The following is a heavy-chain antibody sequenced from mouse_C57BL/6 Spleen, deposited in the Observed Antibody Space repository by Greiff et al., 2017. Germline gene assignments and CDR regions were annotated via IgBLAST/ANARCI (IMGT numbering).Heavy chain of an antibody. CDR1: GFSLTSYG. D-gene: IGHD2-1*01. Sequence: VQGVESGPGLVQPSQSLSITCTVSGFSLTSYGVHWVRQSQGKGLEWLGVIWSGGSTDYNAAFISRLSISKDNSKSQVFFKMNSLQADDTAIYYCARYYGNPYYYAMDYWGQGTSVTVSS. CDR2: IWSGGST. CDR3: ARYYGNPYYYAMDY. V-gene: IGHV2-2*01. J-gene: IGHJ4*01.